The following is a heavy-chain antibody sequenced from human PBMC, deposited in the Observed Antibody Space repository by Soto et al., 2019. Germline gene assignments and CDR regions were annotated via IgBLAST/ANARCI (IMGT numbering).Heavy chain of an antibody. Sequence: PXXTLSLRYTVSGGSLSSYYGRWIRQPPGKGLEWIGYIYYSGSTNYNPSLKSRVTISVDTSKNQFSLKLSSVTAADTAVYYCARRYSSGFDFWGQGTLVTVS. V-gene: IGHV4-59*08. D-gene: IGHD6-19*01. CDR2: IYYSGST. J-gene: IGHJ4*02. CDR3: ARRYSSGFDF. CDR1: GGSLSSYY.